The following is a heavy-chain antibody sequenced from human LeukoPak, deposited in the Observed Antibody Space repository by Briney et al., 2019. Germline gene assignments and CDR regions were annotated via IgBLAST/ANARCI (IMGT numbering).Heavy chain of an antibody. V-gene: IGHV3-23*01. Sequence: GGSLRLSCAASGFTFSSYAISWVRQAPGKGLEWASAISGSGGTTYYADSVKGRFTISRDDSKNTLYLQMNSLRAEDTAVYYCAKDRGMFLVGYLDYWGQGTLVTVSS. J-gene: IGHJ4*02. D-gene: IGHD2-15*01. CDR3: AKDRGMFLVGYLDY. CDR2: ISGSGGTT. CDR1: GFTFSSYA.